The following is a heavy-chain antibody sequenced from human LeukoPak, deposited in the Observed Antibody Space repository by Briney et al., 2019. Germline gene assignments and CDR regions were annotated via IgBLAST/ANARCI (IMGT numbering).Heavy chain of an antibody. Sequence: KTSETLSLACTVSGGSISSSSYYWGWIRQPPGKGLEWIGSIYYSGSTYYNPSLKSRVTMSVDTSKNQFSLKLSSVTAADTAVYYCARDGYTRFRWFDPWGQGTLVTVSS. J-gene: IGHJ5*02. CDR2: IYYSGST. CDR3: ARDGYTRFRWFDP. CDR1: GGSISSSSYY. V-gene: IGHV4-39*07. D-gene: IGHD6-13*01.